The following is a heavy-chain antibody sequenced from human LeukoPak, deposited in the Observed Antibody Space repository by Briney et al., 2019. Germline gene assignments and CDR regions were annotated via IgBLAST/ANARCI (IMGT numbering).Heavy chain of an antibody. CDR3: ARVFSSSTSCSGIDY. Sequence: PGGSLRLSCVASGFTFSYYEMNWVRQAPGKGLEWVSAISSRGGTIYYADSVKGRFAISRDNAKNSLYMQMNSLRAEDTAVYYCARVFSSSTSCSGIDYWGQGTLVTVSS. CDR1: GFTFSYYE. CDR2: ISSRGGTI. J-gene: IGHJ4*02. D-gene: IGHD2-2*01. V-gene: IGHV3-48*03.